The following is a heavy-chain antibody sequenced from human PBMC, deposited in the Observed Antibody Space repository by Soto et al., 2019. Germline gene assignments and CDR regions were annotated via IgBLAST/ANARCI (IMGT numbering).Heavy chain of an antibody. J-gene: IGHJ5*02. V-gene: IGHV1-24*01. D-gene: IGHD2-15*01. CDR3: AITPVKRSGGMAWTGWFDP. CDR2: FDPEDGET. CDR1: GYALTELS. Sequence: ASVKLSCKVCGYALTELSMHWVRQAPEKGLEWMGGFDPEDGETIYAQKFQGRVTMTEDTSTDTAYMELSSLRSEDTAVYYCAITPVKRSGGMAWTGWFDPWGQGTLLTVSS.